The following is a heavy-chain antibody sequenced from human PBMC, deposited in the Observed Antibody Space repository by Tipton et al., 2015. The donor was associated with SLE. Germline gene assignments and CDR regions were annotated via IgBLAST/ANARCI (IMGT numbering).Heavy chain of an antibody. V-gene: IGHV4-61*02. D-gene: IGHD2-2*01. CDR2: IYTSGSA. CDR1: GGSISSSSYY. Sequence: TLSLTCTVSGGSISSSSYYWSWIRQPAGKGLEWIGRIYTSGSANYNPSLKSRVTISVDTPKNQFSLKLSSVTAADTAVYYCARGHIVVVPAAATWWLDPWGQGTLVTVSS. CDR3: ARGHIVVVPAAATWWLDP. J-gene: IGHJ5*02.